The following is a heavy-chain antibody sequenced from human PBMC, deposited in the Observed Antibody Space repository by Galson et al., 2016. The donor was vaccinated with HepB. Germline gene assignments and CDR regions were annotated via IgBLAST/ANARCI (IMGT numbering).Heavy chain of an antibody. D-gene: IGHD2-15*01. V-gene: IGHV3-48*01. CDR1: GFMFGIYS. Sequence: SLRLSCAASGFMFGIYSMNWVRQAPGKGLEWVSYISSSSSTIYYADSVKGRFTISRDNAKNSLYLQMNSLRAEDTAVYYCARGEPEDSVVVVAAIDFDYWGQGTLVTVSS. CDR3: ARGEPEDSVVVVAAIDFDY. CDR2: ISSSSSTI. J-gene: IGHJ4*02.